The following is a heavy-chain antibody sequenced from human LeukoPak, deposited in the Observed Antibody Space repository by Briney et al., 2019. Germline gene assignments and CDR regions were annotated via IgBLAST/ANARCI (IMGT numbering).Heavy chain of an antibody. J-gene: IGHJ3*02. CDR1: AFTFSSYA. CDR2: ISRNGGST. Sequence: GGSVRLFCSPSAFTFSSYAMHWVRQPAREGLEYVSSISRNGGSTYYADSVTGRFTTSRDNSKNTLYLQMSSLRAEDTAVYYCVKGRAGVVVPAAIDAFDIWGQGTMVTVSS. CDR3: VKGRAGVVVPAAIDAFDI. D-gene: IGHD2-2*01. V-gene: IGHV3-64D*06.